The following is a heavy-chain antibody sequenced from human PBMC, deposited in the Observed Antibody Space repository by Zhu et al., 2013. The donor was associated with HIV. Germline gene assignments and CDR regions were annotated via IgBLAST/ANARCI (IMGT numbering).Heavy chain of an antibody. J-gene: IGHJ6*02. D-gene: IGHD3-10*01. Sequence: QVQLVQSGAEVKKPGSSVKVSCKASGGTFSSYAISWVRQAPGQGLEWMGGIIPIFGTANYAQKFQGRVTITADESTSTAYMELSSLRSEDTAVYYCARVGGDRMVRGVIMSYYGMDVWGQGTTVTVSS. V-gene: IGHV1-69*01. CDR3: ARVGGDRMVRGVIMSYYGMDV. CDR1: GGTFSSYA. CDR2: IIPIFGTA.